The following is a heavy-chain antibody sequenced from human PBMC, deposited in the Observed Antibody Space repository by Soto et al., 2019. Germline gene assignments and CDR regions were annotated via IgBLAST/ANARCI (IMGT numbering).Heavy chain of an antibody. V-gene: IGHV3-30*18. D-gene: IGHD4-17*01. CDR2: ISYDGSNK. Sequence: GGSLRLSCAASGFTFSSYGMHWVRQAPGKGLEWVAVISYDGSNKYYADSVKGRFTISRDNSKNTLYLQMNSLRAEDTAVYYCAKEKGDYVIDYWGQGTLVTVSS. CDR3: AKEKGDYVIDY. J-gene: IGHJ4*02. CDR1: GFTFSSYG.